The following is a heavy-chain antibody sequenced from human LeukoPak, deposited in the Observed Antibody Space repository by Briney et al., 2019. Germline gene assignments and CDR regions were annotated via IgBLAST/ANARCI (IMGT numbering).Heavy chain of an antibody. CDR3: ARGPGYYYDSSGYYRNKYFQH. J-gene: IGHJ1*01. CDR1: CGSISSSSHN. V-gene: IGHV4-39*07. CDR2: INHSGST. D-gene: IGHD3-22*01. Sequence: PSETVSLTCIVSCGSISSSSHNWGWIRQPPGKGLEWIGEINHSGSTNYNPSLKSRVTISVDTSKNQFSLKLSSVTAADTAVYYCARGPGYYYDSSGYYRNKYFQHWGQGTLVTVSS.